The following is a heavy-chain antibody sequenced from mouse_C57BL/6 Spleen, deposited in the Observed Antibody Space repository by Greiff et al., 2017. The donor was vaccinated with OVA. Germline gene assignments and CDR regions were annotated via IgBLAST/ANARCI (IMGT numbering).Heavy chain of an antibody. V-gene: IGHV1-80*01. J-gene: IGHJ3*01. Sequence: QVQLQQSGAELVKPGASVKISCKASGYAFSSYWMNWVKQRPGKGLEWIGQIYPGDGDTNYNGKFKGKATLTADKSSSTAYMQLSSLTSEDSAVYFCARERLPYCNYEDAWFAYWGQGTLVTVSA. CDR3: ARERLPYCNYEDAWFAY. D-gene: IGHD2-1*01. CDR1: GYAFSSYW. CDR2: IYPGDGDT.